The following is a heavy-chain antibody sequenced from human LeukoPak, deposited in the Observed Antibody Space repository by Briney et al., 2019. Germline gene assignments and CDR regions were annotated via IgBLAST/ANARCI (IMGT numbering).Heavy chain of an antibody. CDR2: IYHSGST. D-gene: IGHD1-26*01. V-gene: IGHV4-30-2*03. J-gene: IGHJ5*02. CDR3: ARQVERNWFDP. CDR1: GGSISSGGYS. Sequence: SQTLSLTCAVSGGSISSGGYSWSWIRQPPGKGLEWIGYIYHSGSTYYNPSLKSRVTISVDTSKNQFSLKLSSVTAADTAVYYCARQVERNWFDPWGQGTLVTVSS.